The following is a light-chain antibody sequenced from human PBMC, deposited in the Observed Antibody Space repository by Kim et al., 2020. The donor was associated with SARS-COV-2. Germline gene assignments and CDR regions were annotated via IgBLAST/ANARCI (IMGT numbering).Light chain of an antibody. Sequence: PGQRVTISCSGSSSNNGSNTVNWYQQLPGTAPKLLIYSNNQRPSGVPDRFSGSKSGTSASLAISGLQSEDEADYYCAAWDDSLNEVFGGGTQLTVL. CDR2: SNN. J-gene: IGLJ3*02. V-gene: IGLV1-44*01. CDR3: AAWDDSLNEV. CDR1: SSNNGSNT.